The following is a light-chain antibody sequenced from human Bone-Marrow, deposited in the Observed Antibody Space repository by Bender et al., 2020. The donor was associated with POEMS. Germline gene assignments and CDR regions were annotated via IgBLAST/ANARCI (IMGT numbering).Light chain of an antibody. J-gene: IGLJ3*02. CDR2: DVS. CDR1: SSDVGGYNY. Sequence: QSVLTQPPSASGTPGQRVTISCTGTSSDVGGYNYVSWYQQHPGEVPKLMIYDVSNRPSGVSNRFSGSKSGNTASLTISGLQAEDEAEFYCCSYAGSSIWVFGGGTKLTVL. V-gene: IGLV2-14*01. CDR3: CSYAGSSIWV.